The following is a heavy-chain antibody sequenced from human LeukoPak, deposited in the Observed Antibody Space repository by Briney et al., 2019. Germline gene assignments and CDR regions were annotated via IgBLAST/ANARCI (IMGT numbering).Heavy chain of an antibody. Sequence: SETLSLTCAVSGYPISSGYYWGWIRQPPGKGLEWIGHIYPSAATSSNPSLKSRVTISVDTSKNQFSLRLNPVTAADTAVYYCARLRNNYNDNGDFPRYWGQGTLVTVSS. D-gene: IGHD4-17*01. CDR1: GYPISSGYY. CDR3: ARLRNNYNDNGDFPRY. J-gene: IGHJ4*02. V-gene: IGHV4-38-2*01. CDR2: IYPSAAT.